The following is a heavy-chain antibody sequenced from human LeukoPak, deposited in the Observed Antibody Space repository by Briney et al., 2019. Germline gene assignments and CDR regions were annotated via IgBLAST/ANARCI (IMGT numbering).Heavy chain of an antibody. CDR2: INHSGST. CDR1: GDSISGGDYY. Sequence: SETLSLTCTVSGDSISGGDYYWSWIRQPPGKGLEWIGEINHSGSTNYNPSLKSRVTISVDTSKNQFSLKLSSVTAADTAVYYCARGSYDYYDSSGYYYNWFDPWGQGTLVTVSS. V-gene: IGHV4-34*01. D-gene: IGHD3-22*01. J-gene: IGHJ5*02. CDR3: ARGSYDYYDSSGYYYNWFDP.